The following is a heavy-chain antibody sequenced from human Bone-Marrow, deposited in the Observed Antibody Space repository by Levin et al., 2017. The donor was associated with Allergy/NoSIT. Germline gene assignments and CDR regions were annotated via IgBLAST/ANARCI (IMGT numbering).Heavy chain of an antibody. CDR1: GFTFSNYG. CDR2: ISYDGTNK. Sequence: PGGSLRLSCAASGFTFSNYGMHWVRQAPGKGLEWVTVISYDGTNKYYADSVKGRFTISRDNSENTLSLQMNSLRVEDTAFYYCAKESRPADDSSGWYVELLSPLDSWGQGTLVTVSS. CDR3: AKESRPADDSSGWYVELLSPLDS. V-gene: IGHV3-30*18. D-gene: IGHD6-19*01. J-gene: IGHJ4*02.